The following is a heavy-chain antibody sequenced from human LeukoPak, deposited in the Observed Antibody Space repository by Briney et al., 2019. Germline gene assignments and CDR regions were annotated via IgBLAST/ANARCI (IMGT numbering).Heavy chain of an antibody. J-gene: IGHJ3*02. CDR3: ARVNWSGYDFRGAFDI. CDR2: IYHSGST. V-gene: IGHV4-38-2*02. D-gene: IGHD5-12*01. CDR1: VYSVSSGYY. Sequence: SETLSLTCTVSVYSVSSGYYWGWIRQPPGKGLELIGRIYHSGSTYYNPSLKSRVTISVDTSKYQVSLNMSSVPAADTAVYYCARVNWSGYDFRGAFDIWGQGKTVSVSS.